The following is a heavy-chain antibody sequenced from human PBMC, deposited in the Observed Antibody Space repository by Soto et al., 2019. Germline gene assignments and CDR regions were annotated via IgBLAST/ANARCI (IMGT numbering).Heavy chain of an antibody. CDR2: IYYSGST. D-gene: IGHD3-3*01. V-gene: IGHV4-31*03. CDR3: ARWWSGSRQGFDP. J-gene: IGHJ5*02. CDR1: GGSISSCDYY. Sequence: QVQLQESGPGLVKPSQTLSLTCTVSGGSISSCDYYWSWIRQHPGKGLEWIGCIYYSGSTYYNPSLKIRVIISVDTSKNQFSLKLSAVTAADTAVYYCARWWSGSRQGFDPWGQGTLVTVSS.